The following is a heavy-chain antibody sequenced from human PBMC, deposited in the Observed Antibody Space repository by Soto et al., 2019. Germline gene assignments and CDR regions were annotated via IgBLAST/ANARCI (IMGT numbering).Heavy chain of an antibody. CDR3: TKPTTMITSYYFDS. V-gene: IGHV3-30*18. D-gene: IGHD3-16*01. CDR1: GFTFSRYG. CDR2: ISYHEVDK. Sequence: QVQLVESGGGVVQPGRSLRLSCAASGFTFSRYGMQWVRQAPGKGLEWVAIISYHEVDKFYADSVKGRFTISRENSKNTLYLEMNSLRSEDTAVYYCTKPTTMITSYYFDSWGQGTLVTVSS. J-gene: IGHJ4*02.